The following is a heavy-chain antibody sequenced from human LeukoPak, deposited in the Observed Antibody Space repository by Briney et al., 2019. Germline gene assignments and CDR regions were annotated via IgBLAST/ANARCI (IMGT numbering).Heavy chain of an antibody. CDR3: ARVAGIVVVVAETPIHHAFDI. CDR1: GGSISIGDYY. V-gene: IGHV4-30-4*01. D-gene: IGHD2-15*01. Sequence: PAQTLALTCTVSGGSISIGDYYCTWIRQPPGKGLEWIGYIYYSGSTCYKPSLKSRVTISVDTSKNQFSLKLSSVTAADTAVYYCARVAGIVVVVAETPIHHAFDIWGQGTMVTVSS. J-gene: IGHJ3*02. CDR2: IYYSGST.